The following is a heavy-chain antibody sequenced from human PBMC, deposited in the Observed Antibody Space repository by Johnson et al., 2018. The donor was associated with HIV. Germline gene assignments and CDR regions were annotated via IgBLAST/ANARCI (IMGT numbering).Heavy chain of an antibody. CDR3: AKDRDLNYDFWSGSDDAFDI. V-gene: IGHV3-30*18. CDR1: GLNFSDYS. CDR2: ISYDGSNK. Sequence: QVQLVESGGGVVQPGRSMRLSCAASGLNFSDYSMHWVRQAPGKGLEWVAVISYDGSNKYYADSVKGRFTISRDNSKNTLYLQMNSLRAEDTAVYYCAKDRDLNYDFWSGSDDAFDIWGQGTMVTVSS. J-gene: IGHJ3*02. D-gene: IGHD3-3*01.